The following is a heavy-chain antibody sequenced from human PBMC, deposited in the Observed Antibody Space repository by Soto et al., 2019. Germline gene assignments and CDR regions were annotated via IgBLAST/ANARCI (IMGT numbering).Heavy chain of an antibody. CDR2: INPNSGGT. J-gene: IGHJ5*02. D-gene: IGHD6-19*01. CDR3: ARGGSSSHNWFDP. V-gene: IGHV1-2*04. Sequence: ASVKVSCKASGYTFTGYYMHWVRQAPGQGLEWMGWINPNSGGTNYAQKLQGWVTMTRDTSISTAYMELSRLRSDDTAVYYCARGGSSSHNWFDPWGQGTLVTVSS. CDR1: GYTFTGYY.